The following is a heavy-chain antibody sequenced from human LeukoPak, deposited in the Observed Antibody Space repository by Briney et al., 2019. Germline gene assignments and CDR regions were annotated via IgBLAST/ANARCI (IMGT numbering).Heavy chain of an antibody. CDR1: GFIFTGYS. CDR2: ISGGGSYK. Sequence: PGGSLRLSCAASGFIFTGYSMSWARQAPGEGLEWGSSISGGGSYKYYADSVMGRFTISRDNAKNSLYLQMNSLRAEDTAVYYCARGILTGDSSYFDYWGQGTLVTVSP. CDR3: ARGILTGDSSYFDY. J-gene: IGHJ4*02. V-gene: IGHV3-21*01. D-gene: IGHD1-20*01.